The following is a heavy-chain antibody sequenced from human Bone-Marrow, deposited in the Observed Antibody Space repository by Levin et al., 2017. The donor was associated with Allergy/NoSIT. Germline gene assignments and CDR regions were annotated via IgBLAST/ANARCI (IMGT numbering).Heavy chain of an antibody. Sequence: GGSLRLSCTASGFTFGDYAMSWVRQAPGKGLEWVGFIRSKAYGGTTEYAAPVKGRFTISRDASKCTPYLQMNSLKTEDTAAYYCTRVQIWLGRAWFEPWGQGTQVTVS. CDR3: TRVQIWLGRAWFEP. CDR1: GFTFGDYA. V-gene: IGHV3-49*04. J-gene: IGHJ5*02. CDR2: IRSKAYGGTT. D-gene: IGHD5-18*01.